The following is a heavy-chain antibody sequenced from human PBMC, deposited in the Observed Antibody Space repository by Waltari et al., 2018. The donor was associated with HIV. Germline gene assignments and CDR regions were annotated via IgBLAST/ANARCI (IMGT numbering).Heavy chain of an antibody. Sequence: QVQLVQSGAEVKKPGASVKVSCKASGYTFTSYGISWVRQAPGQGLEWMGWISAYNSNTNYAQKLQGRVTMTTDTSTSTAYMELRILRSDDTAVYYCANSRVSTIFGVDYYYGMDVWGQGTTVTVSS. CDR2: ISAYNSNT. CDR3: ANSRVSTIFGVDYYYGMDV. CDR1: GYTFTSYG. V-gene: IGHV1-18*01. D-gene: IGHD3-3*01. J-gene: IGHJ6*02.